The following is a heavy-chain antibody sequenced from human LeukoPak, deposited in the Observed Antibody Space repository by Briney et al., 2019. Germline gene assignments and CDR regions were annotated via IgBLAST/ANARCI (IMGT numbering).Heavy chain of an antibody. CDR3: ARGDGYNLELAYYFDY. CDR1: GGTFSSYA. V-gene: IGHV1-69*04. J-gene: IGHJ4*02. CDR2: IIPILGIA. Sequence: SVKVSCKASGGTFSSYAISWVRQAPGQGLEWMGRIIPILGIANYAQKFQGRVTITADKSTSTAYMELSSLRSEDTAVYYCARGDGYNLELAYYFDYWGQGTLVTVSS. D-gene: IGHD5-24*01.